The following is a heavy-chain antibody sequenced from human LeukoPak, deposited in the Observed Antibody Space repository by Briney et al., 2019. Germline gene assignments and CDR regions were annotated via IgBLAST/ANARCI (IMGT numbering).Heavy chain of an antibody. CDR1: GYTFATYG. CDR3: ARDYDSTGYYRY. D-gene: IGHD3-22*01. Sequence: ASVRVSCKASGYTFATYGISWVRQAPGQGLEWMGWISVYNGNTKHAQNFQDRVSMTTDTSTSTAYMELRSLRSDDTAVYYYARDYDSTGYYRYWGQGTLVTVSS. CDR2: ISVYNGNT. V-gene: IGHV1-18*01. J-gene: IGHJ4*02.